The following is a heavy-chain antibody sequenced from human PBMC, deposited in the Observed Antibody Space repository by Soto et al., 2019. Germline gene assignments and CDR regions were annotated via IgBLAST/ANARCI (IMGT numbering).Heavy chain of an antibody. J-gene: IGHJ6*02. CDR3: ARIVQKDGGSLSNYHYGMDV. V-gene: IGHV4-61*01. CDR2: IDYSGST. D-gene: IGHD2-2*01. CDR1: GASVSGGYYY. Sequence: TLSLTCTVSGASVSGGYYYWSWIRQPPGKGLEWIAYIDYSGSTNYNPSLKSRVTISVDTSNNRFSLKLSSVTAADTAVYYCARIVQKDGGSLSNYHYGMDVWGQGTTVTVSS.